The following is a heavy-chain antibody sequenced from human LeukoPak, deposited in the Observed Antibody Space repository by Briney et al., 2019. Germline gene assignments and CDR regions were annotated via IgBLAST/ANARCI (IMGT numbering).Heavy chain of an antibody. D-gene: IGHD5-24*01. CDR1: GFTVSSNY. V-gene: IGHV3-53*01. Sequence: PGGSLRLSCAASGFTVSSNYMSWVRQAPGKGLEWVSVIYSGGSTYYADSVKGRFTISRDNSKNTLYLQMNSLRAEDTAVHYCARVQWLQLEYYFDYWGQGTLVTVSS. CDR2: IYSGGST. J-gene: IGHJ4*02. CDR3: ARVQWLQLEYYFDY.